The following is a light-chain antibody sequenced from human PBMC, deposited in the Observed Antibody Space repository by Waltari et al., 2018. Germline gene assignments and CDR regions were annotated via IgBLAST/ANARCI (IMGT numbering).Light chain of an antibody. J-gene: IGLJ3*02. Sequence: HSVLTQPPSASGTPGQTVTISCSGDDSNIPTNPVHSYQQVPGTAPKLLIYSNERRPSGVPDRFSGSKSGASASLAISGLQSEDEAHYYCASWDANLSGPVFGGGTKLTV. CDR2: SNE. CDR3: ASWDANLSGPV. V-gene: IGLV1-44*01. CDR1: DSNIPTNP.